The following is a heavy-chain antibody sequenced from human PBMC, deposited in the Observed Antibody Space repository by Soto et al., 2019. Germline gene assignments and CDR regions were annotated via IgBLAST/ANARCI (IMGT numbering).Heavy chain of an antibody. CDR3: ARFRLIDIQEAVAGTTRFLDYYGMDV. D-gene: IGHD6-19*01. CDR1: GFTFSSYG. V-gene: IGHV3-30*03. J-gene: IGHJ6*02. CDR2: ISYDGSNK. Sequence: PGGSLRLSCAASGFTFSSYGMHWVRQAPGKGLEWVAVISYDGSNKYYADSVKGRFTISRDNSKNTLYLQMNSLRAEDTAVYYCARFRLIDIQEAVAGTTRFLDYYGMDVWGQGTTVTVSS.